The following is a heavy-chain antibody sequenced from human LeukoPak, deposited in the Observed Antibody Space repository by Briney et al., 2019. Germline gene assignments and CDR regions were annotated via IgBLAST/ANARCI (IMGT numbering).Heavy chain of an antibody. J-gene: IGHJ6*02. V-gene: IGHV4-61*02. CDR3: AISIAVARTYYYGMDV. CDR2: KYTTGAT. CDR1: GGSISRGLYY. Sequence: SQTLSLTCTVSGGSISRGLYYWTWIRQPAGKGLEWIGRKYTTGATNYNPSLKSRVTISIDTSRNQFSLMLRSVTAADTAVYYCAISIAVARTYYYGMDVWGQGTTVTVSS. D-gene: IGHD6-19*01.